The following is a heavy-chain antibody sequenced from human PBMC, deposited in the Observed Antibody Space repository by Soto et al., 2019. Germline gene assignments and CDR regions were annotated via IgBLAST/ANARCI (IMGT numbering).Heavy chain of an antibody. D-gene: IGHD1-7*01. CDR3: ARDNNWNSRDKNWFDP. J-gene: IGHJ5*02. V-gene: IGHV1-69*06. CDR2: IIPIFGTA. CDR1: GGTFSSYA. Sequence: ASVKVSFKASGGTFSSYAISWVRQAPGQGLEWMGGIIPIFGTANYAQKFQGRVTITADKSTSTAYMELSSLRSEDTAVYYCARDNNWNSRDKNWFDPWGQGTLVTVSS.